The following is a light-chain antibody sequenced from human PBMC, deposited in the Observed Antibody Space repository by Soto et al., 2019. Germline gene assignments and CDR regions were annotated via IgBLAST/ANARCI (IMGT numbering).Light chain of an antibody. CDR1: QSISGW. CDR2: DAS. Sequence: DIQMTQSPSALSASVGDRVTITCRASQSISGWLAWFQQKPGKAPKLLIYDASSLESGVPSRFSGSGSGTEFTLTITSLPPDDFATYYCQQYVFYRGTFGQGTKVEIK. CDR3: QQYVFYRGT. V-gene: IGKV1-5*01. J-gene: IGKJ1*01.